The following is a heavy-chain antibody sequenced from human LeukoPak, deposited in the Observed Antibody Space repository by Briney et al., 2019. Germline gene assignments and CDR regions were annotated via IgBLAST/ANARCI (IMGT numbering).Heavy chain of an antibody. J-gene: IGHJ3*02. V-gene: IGHV4-61*02. CDR2: IYTSGST. CDR1: GGSISSGSYY. Sequence: SQTLSLTRTVSGGSISSGSYYWSWLRQPAGKGLEWIGRIYTSGSTNYNPSLKSRVTISVDTSKNQFSLKLSSVTAADTAVYYCARAVSGSYYSVAFDIWGQGTMVTVSS. D-gene: IGHD3-10*01. CDR3: ARAVSGSYYSVAFDI.